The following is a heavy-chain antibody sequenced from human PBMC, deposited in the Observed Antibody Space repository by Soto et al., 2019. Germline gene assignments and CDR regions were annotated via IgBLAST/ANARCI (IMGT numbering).Heavy chain of an antibody. Sequence: PGGSLRLSCAASGFTFSSYGMHWVRQAPGKGLEWVAVIWCDGSNKYYADSVKGRFTISRDNSKNTLYLQMNSLRAEDTAVYYCARDPGECSGGSCYSVHYFDYWGQGTLVTVSS. CDR3: ARDPGECSGGSCYSVHYFDY. J-gene: IGHJ4*02. V-gene: IGHV3-33*01. CDR2: IWCDGSNK. CDR1: GFTFSSYG. D-gene: IGHD2-15*01.